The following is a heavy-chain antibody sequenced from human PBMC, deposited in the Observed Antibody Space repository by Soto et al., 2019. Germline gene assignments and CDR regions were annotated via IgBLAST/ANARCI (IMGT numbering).Heavy chain of an antibody. CDR3: ARDSLGIAVLGTGRSKNNWFDP. J-gene: IGHJ5*02. CDR1: GGSFSGYY. V-gene: IGHV4-34*01. Sequence: QVQLQQWGAGLLKPSETLSLTCAVYGGSFSGYYWSWIRQPPGKGLEWIGEINHSGSTNYNPSLKSRVTISIDTSKNHFSLKRSSVTAPDTAIYYCARDSLGIAVLGTGRSKNNWFDPWGQGTLVTVSS. CDR2: INHSGST. D-gene: IGHD6-19*01.